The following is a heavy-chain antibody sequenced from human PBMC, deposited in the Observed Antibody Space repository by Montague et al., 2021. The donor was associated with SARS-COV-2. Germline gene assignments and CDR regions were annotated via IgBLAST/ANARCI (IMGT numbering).Heavy chain of an antibody. D-gene: IGHD4/OR15-4a*01. Sequence: SETLSLTCAVSGGSISSSNWWSCVRQPPGEGLEWIGEIHHSGSTNYNPSPKSRVTMSVDRSKNHFSLWLSSVTATDTAMYYCARGGYGGWTGYYFDDWGQGTTVTVSS. CDR2: IHHSGST. V-gene: IGHV4-4*02. CDR1: GGSISSSNW. CDR3: ARGGYGGWTGYYFDD. J-gene: IGHJ4*02.